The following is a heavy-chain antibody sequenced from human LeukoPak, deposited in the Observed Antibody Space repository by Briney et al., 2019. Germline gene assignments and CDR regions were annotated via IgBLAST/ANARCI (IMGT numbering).Heavy chain of an antibody. CDR3: ARDEDFDY. V-gene: IGHV3-33*08. Sequence: GGSLRLSCAASGFTFSSFTMTWVRQAPGKGLEWVAVIWYDGSNKYYADSVKGRFTISRDNSKNTLYLQMNSLRAEDTAVYYCARDEDFDYWGQGTLVTVSS. CDR2: IWYDGSNK. J-gene: IGHJ4*02. CDR1: GFTFSSFT.